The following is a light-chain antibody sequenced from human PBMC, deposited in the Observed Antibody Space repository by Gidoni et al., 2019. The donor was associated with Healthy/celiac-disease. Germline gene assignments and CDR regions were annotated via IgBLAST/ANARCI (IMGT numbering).Light chain of an antibody. CDR1: RTNIGSHT. Sequence: QSVLTQPPSASATPGQRVTISCTGSRTNIGSHTVNWYRQRPGTAPKLLMYSNHQRPSGVTDRFSGSKSGTSASLAISGLQSEDEADYYCAAWDDSLNGPVFGGGTKLTVL. J-gene: IGLJ2*01. V-gene: IGLV1-44*01. CDR2: SNH. CDR3: AAWDDSLNGPV.